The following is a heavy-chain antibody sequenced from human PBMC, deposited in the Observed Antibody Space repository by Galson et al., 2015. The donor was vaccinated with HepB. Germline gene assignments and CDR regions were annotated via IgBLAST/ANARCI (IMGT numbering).Heavy chain of an antibody. CDR3: ARHGGASSSWYWFDP. V-gene: IGHV3-73*01. D-gene: IGHD6-13*01. Sequence: SLRLSCAASGFIFSGSDMHWVRQASGKGLEWVGLIRSRANSYATEYVESVKGRFTVSRDDSKNTAYLQMDSLKTEDTAVYYCARHGGASSSWYWFDPWGQGSLVTVSS. J-gene: IGHJ5*02. CDR1: GFIFSGSD. CDR2: IRSRANSYAT.